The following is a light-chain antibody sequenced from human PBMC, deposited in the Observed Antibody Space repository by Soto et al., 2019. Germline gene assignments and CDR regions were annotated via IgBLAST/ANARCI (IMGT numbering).Light chain of an antibody. CDR1: SSDVGGYNY. CDR3: SSYAGSNTYVI. J-gene: IGLJ2*01. CDR2: EVN. V-gene: IGLV2-8*01. Sequence: QSALTQPPSASGSPGQSVTISCTGTSSDVGGYNYVSWYQQHTGKAPKLMISEVNQRPSGVTYRFSGSKSVNTASLTVSGLQAEYEGDYYCSSYAGSNTYVIFGGGTKLTVL.